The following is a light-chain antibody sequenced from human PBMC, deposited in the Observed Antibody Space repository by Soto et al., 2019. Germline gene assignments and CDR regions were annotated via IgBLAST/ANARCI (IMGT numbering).Light chain of an antibody. Sequence: DIVMTQSPDFLAVSLGERATINCKTSQSVLYTPDNRNYFAWYQQQPGQPPKMLINWASTRASGVPDRLSGSGSGTDFTLTISSLQGEDVAVYYCQQYHSAPLTFGGGTKVESK. CDR3: QQYHSAPLT. J-gene: IGKJ4*01. CDR1: QSVLYTPDNRNY. CDR2: WAS. V-gene: IGKV4-1*01.